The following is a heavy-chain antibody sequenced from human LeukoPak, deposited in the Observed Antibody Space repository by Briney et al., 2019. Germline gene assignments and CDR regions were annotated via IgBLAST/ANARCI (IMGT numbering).Heavy chain of an antibody. Sequence: VGSLRLSCAASGFTFSSYSMNWVRQAPGKGLEWVSYISSSSTIYYADSVKGRFTISRDNAKNSLYLQMNSLRAEDTAVYYCARALIWGAFDIWGQGTMVTVSS. J-gene: IGHJ3*02. V-gene: IGHV3-48*01. CDR3: ARALIWGAFDI. D-gene: IGHD3-16*01. CDR2: ISSSSTI. CDR1: GFTFSSYS.